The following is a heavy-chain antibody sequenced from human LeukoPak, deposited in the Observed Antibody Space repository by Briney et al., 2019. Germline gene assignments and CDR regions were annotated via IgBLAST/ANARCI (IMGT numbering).Heavy chain of an antibody. Sequence: PRPSVKVSCTASGVTFSSYAISWVRQAPGQGLGWMGGIIPIFGTANYAQTFQGRVTITADKYTSTAYMELSSLRSEDTAVYYCAREATMVRGVIPYYFDYWGQGTLVTVSS. CDR3: AREATMVRGVIPYYFDY. D-gene: IGHD3-10*01. CDR2: IIPIFGTA. CDR1: GVTFSSYA. V-gene: IGHV1-69*06. J-gene: IGHJ4*02.